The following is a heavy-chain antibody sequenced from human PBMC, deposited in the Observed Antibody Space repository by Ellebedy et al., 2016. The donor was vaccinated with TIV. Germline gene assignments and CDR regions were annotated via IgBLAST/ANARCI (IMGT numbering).Heavy chain of an antibody. Sequence: ASVKVSCKASGGTFSSYPISWVRQAPGQGLEWMGGSIPMFGTANYAQKFQGRITIIADESTSTAYMELSSLRSEDTAIYYCAREGSNYGDYYYAMDVWGQGTTVTVSS. J-gene: IGHJ6*02. CDR2: SIPMFGTA. CDR1: GGTFSSYP. D-gene: IGHD4-11*01. CDR3: AREGSNYGDYYYAMDV. V-gene: IGHV1-69*13.